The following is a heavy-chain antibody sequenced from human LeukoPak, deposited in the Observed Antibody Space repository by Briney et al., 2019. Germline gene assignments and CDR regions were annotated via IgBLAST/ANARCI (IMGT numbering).Heavy chain of an antibody. V-gene: IGHV3-53*01. CDR1: GFTVSSNY. CDR2: IYSGGST. CDR3: ARGLGDFDY. J-gene: IGHJ4*02. D-gene: IGHD3/OR15-3a*01. Sequence: GGSLRLSCAASGFTVSSNYMSWVRQAPGKGLEWVSVIYSGGSTFYADSVKGRFSISRDNAKNSLYLQMISLRAEDTAVYYCARGLGDFDYWGQGTLVTVSS.